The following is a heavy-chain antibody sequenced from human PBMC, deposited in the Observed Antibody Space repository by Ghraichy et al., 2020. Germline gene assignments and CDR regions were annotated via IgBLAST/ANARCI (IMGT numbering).Heavy chain of an antibody. CDR3: ARDLLWFGELLYPDAFDI. V-gene: IGHV3-48*02. CDR2: ISSSSSTI. D-gene: IGHD3-10*01. Sequence: GGSLRLSCAASGFTFSSYSMNWVRQAPGKGLEWVSYISSSSSTIYYADSVKGRFTISRDNAKNSLYLQMNSLRDEDTAVYYCARDLLWFGELLYPDAFDIWGQGTMVTVSS. J-gene: IGHJ3*02. CDR1: GFTFSSYS.